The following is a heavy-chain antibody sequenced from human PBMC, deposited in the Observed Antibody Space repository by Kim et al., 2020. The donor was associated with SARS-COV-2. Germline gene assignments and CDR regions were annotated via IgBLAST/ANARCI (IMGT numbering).Heavy chain of an antibody. Sequence: SETLSLTCTVSGGSISSYYWSWIRQPPGKGLEWIGYIYYSGSTNYNPSLKSRVTISVDTSKNQFSLKLSSVTAADTAVYYCARHPPIGSGTGVISDYWGQGTLVTVSS. CDR2: IYYSGST. V-gene: IGHV4-59*08. J-gene: IGHJ4*02. CDR1: GGSISSYY. CDR3: ARHPPIGSGTGVISDY. D-gene: IGHD3-10*01.